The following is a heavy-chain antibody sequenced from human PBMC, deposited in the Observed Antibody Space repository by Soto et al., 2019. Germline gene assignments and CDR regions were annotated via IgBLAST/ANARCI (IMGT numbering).Heavy chain of an antibody. CDR1: GYSFTSYW. J-gene: IGHJ6*02. D-gene: IGHD3-22*01. V-gene: IGHV5-10-1*01. CDR3: ARIWAYDSSGYYYGMDV. CDR2: IDPSDSYT. Sequence: GASVKVSCKASGYSFTSYWISWVRQMPGKGLEWMGRIDPSDSYTNYSPSFQGHVTISADKSISTAYLQWSSLKASDTAMYYCARIWAYDSSGYYYGMDVWGQGTTVTVSS.